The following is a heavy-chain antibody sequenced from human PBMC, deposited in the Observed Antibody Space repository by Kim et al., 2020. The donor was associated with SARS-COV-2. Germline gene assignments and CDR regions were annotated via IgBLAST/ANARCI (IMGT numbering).Heavy chain of an antibody. CDR2: ISNTGSA. J-gene: IGHJ5*02. CDR3: ARRRTSVSSLDP. D-gene: IGHD1-26*01. Sequence: SETLSLTCSVSGGSISSFYWSWIRQPPGKGLEWIGDISNTGSANYNPSLKGRVIISLDTPNNQFSLKLNSVTAADTAVYYCARRRTSVSSLDPWGQGTLV. V-gene: IGHV4-59*08. CDR1: GGSISSFY.